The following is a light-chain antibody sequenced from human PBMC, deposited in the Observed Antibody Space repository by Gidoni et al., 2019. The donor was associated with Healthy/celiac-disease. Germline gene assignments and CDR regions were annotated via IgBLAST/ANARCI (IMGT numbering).Light chain of an antibody. V-gene: IGKV3-11*01. CDR1: QSVSSY. J-gene: IGKJ4*01. CDR3: QQSSNWPLT. CDR2: DAS. Sequence: EVVLPQSPATLSLSPGDRATLSCRDSQSVSSYLAWYQPKPAPAPRLLIDDASNTATGTPARFSGSGSGTAFTLTISSLEPEDFAVYHCQQSSNWPLTFGGGTKVEIK.